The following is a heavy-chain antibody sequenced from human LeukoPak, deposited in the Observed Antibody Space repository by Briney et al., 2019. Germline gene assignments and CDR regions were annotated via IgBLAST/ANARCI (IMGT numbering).Heavy chain of an antibody. V-gene: IGHV3-30*18. CDR2: ISYDGSNK. J-gene: IGHJ4*02. Sequence: PGRSLRLSCAASGFTFSSYGMHWVRQAPGKGLEWVAFISYDGSNKYYADSVKGRFTISRDNSKNTLYLQMNSLRAEDTAVYYCAKSPRGSGGSFFDYWGQGALVTVSS. CDR3: AKSPRGSGGSFFDY. CDR1: GFTFSSYG. D-gene: IGHD3-10*01.